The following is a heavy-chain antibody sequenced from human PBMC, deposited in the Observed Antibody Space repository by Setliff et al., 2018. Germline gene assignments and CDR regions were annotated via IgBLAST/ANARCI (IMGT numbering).Heavy chain of an antibody. CDR2: VFSGDSDT. Sequence: GESLKISCKGSGYRFTTYWIGWVRQMPGKGLEWMGIVFSGDSDTRYSPSFQGQATMSADKSINTAYLQWSSLKASDTAMYYCARLGAPASHDAFDIWGQGTMVTVSS. D-gene: IGHD6-25*01. CDR3: ARLGAPASHDAFDI. V-gene: IGHV5-51*01. CDR1: GYRFTTYW. J-gene: IGHJ3*02.